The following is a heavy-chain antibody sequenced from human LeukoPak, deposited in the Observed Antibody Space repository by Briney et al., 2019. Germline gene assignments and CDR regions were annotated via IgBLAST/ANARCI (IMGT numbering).Heavy chain of an antibody. V-gene: IGHV4-4*07. J-gene: IGHJ3*02. CDR1: GGSISSYY. CDR3: ARHGGETIVAMILHAFDI. CDR2: IYTSGST. D-gene: IGHD5-12*01. Sequence: PSETLSLTCTVSGGSISSYYWSWIRQPAGKGLEWIGRIYTSGSTNYNPSLKSRVTMSVDTSKNQFSLKLSSVTAADTAVYYCARHGGETIVAMILHAFDIWGQGTVVTVSS.